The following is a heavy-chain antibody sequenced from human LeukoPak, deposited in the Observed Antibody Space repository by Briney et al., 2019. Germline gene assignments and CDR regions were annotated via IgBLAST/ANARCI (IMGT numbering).Heavy chain of an antibody. CDR2: ISGSGGST. J-gene: IGHJ4*02. CDR1: GFTFSSYA. Sequence: GGSLRLSCAASGFTFSSYAMSWVRQAPGKGLEWVSAISGSGGSTYYADSVKGRFTISRDNSKNTLYLQMNSLRAEDTAVYYCAKGSVSAIPAVHGHFFDYWGQGTLVTVSS. CDR3: AKGSVSAIPAVHGHFFDY. V-gene: IGHV3-23*01. D-gene: IGHD2-2*01.